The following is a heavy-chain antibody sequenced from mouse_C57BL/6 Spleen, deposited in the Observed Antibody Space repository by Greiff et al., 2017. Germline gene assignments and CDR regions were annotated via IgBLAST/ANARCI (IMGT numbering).Heavy chain of an antibody. Sequence: EVMLVESGEGLVKPGGSLKLSCAASGFTFSSYAMSWVRQTPEKRLEWVAYISSGGDYIYYADTVKGRFTISRDNARNTLYLQMSSLKSEDTAMYYCTRGDALLRGYFDVWGTGTTVTVSS. D-gene: IGHD1-1*01. CDR1: GFTFSSYA. CDR2: ISSGGDYI. J-gene: IGHJ1*03. V-gene: IGHV5-9-1*02. CDR3: TRGDALLRGYFDV.